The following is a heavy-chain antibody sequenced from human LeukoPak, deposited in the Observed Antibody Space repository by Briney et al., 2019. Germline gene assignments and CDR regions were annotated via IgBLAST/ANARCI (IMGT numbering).Heavy chain of an antibody. CDR2: INQDGSVK. J-gene: IGHJ4*02. V-gene: IGHV3-7*03. Sequence: GGSLRLSCAASGFTFRNYWMTWVRQAPGKGLEWVANINQDGSVKYFVDSVKGRFTISRDNAKSLVYLQMNSLRAEDTAVYNCARIGYSSTSLDFWGRGTLVTVSS. CDR3: ARIGYSSTSLDF. D-gene: IGHD6-13*01. CDR1: GFTFRNYW.